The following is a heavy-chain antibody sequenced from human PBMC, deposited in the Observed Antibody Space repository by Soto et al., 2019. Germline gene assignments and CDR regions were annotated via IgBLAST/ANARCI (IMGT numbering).Heavy chain of an antibody. CDR1: GFSLTTSGVG. CDR2: IYWDDDK. Sequence: QITLNESGPTVVKPTETLTLTCTLSGFSLTTSGVGVGWVHQSPEKAPQWLAFIYWDDDKRYSTSLKSRLTITKDTSKNQVVLTMANVDPADTATYYCAHRVLRAVFGLVTTTAIYFDFWGQGTPVVVSS. CDR3: AHRVLRAVFGLVTTTAIYFDF. D-gene: IGHD3-3*01. J-gene: IGHJ4*02. V-gene: IGHV2-5*02.